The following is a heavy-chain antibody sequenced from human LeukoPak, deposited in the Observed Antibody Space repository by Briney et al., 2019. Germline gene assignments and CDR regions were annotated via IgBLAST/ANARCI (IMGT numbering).Heavy chain of an antibody. D-gene: IGHD3-10*01. CDR3: ARHTHDYYYGSGSYFDY. CDR2: IYYSGST. Sequence: SETLSLTCTVSGGSISSSSYYWGWIRQPPGKGLEWIGSIYYSGSTYYNPSLKSRVTISVDTSKNQFSLKLSSVTAADTAVYYCARHTHDYYYGSGSYFDYWGQGTLVTVSS. CDR1: GGSISSSSYY. V-gene: IGHV4-39*01. J-gene: IGHJ4*02.